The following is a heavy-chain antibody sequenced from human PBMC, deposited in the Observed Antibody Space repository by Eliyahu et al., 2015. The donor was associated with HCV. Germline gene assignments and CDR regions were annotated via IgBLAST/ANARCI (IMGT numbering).Heavy chain of an antibody. Sequence: VAGIQYDGSKKYYPDSMKSRFTISRDNSKNRLYLQVDSLGAEDTAVYFCARDSDTSGYYSHFDSWGQGTLVTVSS. CDR3: ARDSDTSGYYSHFDS. CDR2: IQYDGSKK. V-gene: IGHV3-33*05. D-gene: IGHD3-22*01. J-gene: IGHJ4*02.